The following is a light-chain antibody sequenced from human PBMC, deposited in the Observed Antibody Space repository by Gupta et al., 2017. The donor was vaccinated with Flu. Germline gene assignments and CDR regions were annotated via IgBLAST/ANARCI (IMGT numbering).Light chain of an antibody. V-gene: IGKV1-39*01. J-gene: IGKJ3*01. CDR3: QQSYSTPFT. CDR2: AAS. CDR1: QSISSY. Sequence: PSSLSASVGDRVTITCRESQSISSYLNWYQQKPGKAPKLLIYAASSLQSGVPSRFSGSGSGTDFTLTISSLQPEDFATYYCQQSYSTPFTFGPGTKVDIK.